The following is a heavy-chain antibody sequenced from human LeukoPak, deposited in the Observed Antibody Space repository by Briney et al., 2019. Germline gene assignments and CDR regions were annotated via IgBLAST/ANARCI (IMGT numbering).Heavy chain of an antibody. Sequence: SETLSLICAVSGYSISSGYYWGWIRQPPGKGLEWIGSIYHSGSTYYNPSLKSRVTISVDTSKNQFSLKLSSVTAADTAVYYCARVWCSSTSCYYFDYWGQGTLVTVSS. V-gene: IGHV4-38-2*01. D-gene: IGHD2-2*01. CDR2: IYHSGST. J-gene: IGHJ4*02. CDR1: GYSISSGYY. CDR3: ARVWCSSTSCYYFDY.